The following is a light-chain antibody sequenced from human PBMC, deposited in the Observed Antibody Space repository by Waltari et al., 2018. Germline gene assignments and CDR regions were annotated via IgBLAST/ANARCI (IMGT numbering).Light chain of an antibody. J-gene: IGKJ1*01. CDR1: ETIKTN. CDR3: QKYNSAPWT. CDR2: DAS. V-gene: IGKV3-15*01. Sequence: EIVVTQSPATLSVSPAAGATLSCRASETIKTNLAWYQHKPGQAPRLLIYDASTRATGVPSRFSGSGSGTDFTLTISSLQPEDVATYYCQKYNSAPWTFGQGTKVEIK.